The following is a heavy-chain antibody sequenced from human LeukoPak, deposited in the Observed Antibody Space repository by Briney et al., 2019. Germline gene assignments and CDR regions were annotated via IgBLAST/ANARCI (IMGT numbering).Heavy chain of an antibody. CDR3: AKDTTSYYYDSSGYYFPFNWFDP. CDR2: ISSSDTI. CDR1: GFSFSDYD. V-gene: IGHV3-11*04. J-gene: IGHJ5*02. Sequence: KTGGSLRLSCAASGFSFSDYDMSWIRQAPGKGLEWVSYISSSDTIKNADSVKGRFTISRDNAKNSLYLQMNSLRAEDTAVYYCAKDTTSYYYDSSGYYFPFNWFDPWGQGTLVTVSS. D-gene: IGHD3-22*01.